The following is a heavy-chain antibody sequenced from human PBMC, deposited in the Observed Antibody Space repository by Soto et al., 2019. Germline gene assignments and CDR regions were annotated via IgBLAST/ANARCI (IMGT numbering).Heavy chain of an antibody. D-gene: IGHD3-3*01. J-gene: IGHJ4*02. CDR1: GFTFSDYG. Sequence: PGLPLRVSCAAAGFTFSDYGRNWVRQAPGRGLEWVSYISSSSFTIHYADSVEGRFAISRDNAKNSLYLQMNSLRAEDTAVYYCARDYNNFWRRHFGYWGQGALVTVSS. CDR3: ARDYNNFWRRHFGY. CDR2: ISSSSFTI. V-gene: IGHV3-48*01.